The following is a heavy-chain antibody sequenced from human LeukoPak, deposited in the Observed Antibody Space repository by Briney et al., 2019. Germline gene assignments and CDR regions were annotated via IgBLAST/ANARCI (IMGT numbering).Heavy chain of an antibody. Sequence: SETLSLTCTVSGGSISSYYWSWIRQPAGKGLEWIGSIYTSGSTNYNPSLKSRVTMSVDTSKNQFSLKLSSVTAADTAVYYCAREAPYYDFWPTPFDYWGQGTLVTVSS. J-gene: IGHJ4*02. D-gene: IGHD3-3*01. CDR3: AREAPYYDFWPTPFDY. V-gene: IGHV4-4*07. CDR2: IYTSGST. CDR1: GGSISSYY.